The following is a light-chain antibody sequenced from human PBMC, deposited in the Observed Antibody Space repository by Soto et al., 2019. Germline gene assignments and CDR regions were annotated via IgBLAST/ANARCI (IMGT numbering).Light chain of an antibody. CDR1: QSVSSSY. CDR3: QQYGSSPT. CDR2: DAS. V-gene: IGKV3-20*01. Sequence: ELVLTQSPGTLSLSPGERATLSCRASQSVSSSYLVWYQQKPGQAPRLLIYDASSRATGIPDRFSGSGSGTDFTLTISRLEPEDFAVYYCQQYGSSPTFGQGTKVEIK. J-gene: IGKJ1*01.